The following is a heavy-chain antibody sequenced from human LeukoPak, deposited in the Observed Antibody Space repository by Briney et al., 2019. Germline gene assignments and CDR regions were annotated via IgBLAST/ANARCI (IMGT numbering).Heavy chain of an antibody. V-gene: IGHV1-69*04. Sequence: GSSVKVSCKASGGTFSSYAISWVRQAPGQGLEWMGRIIPILGIANYAQKFQGRVTITADKSTSTAYMELSSLRSEDTAVYYCAREVSSGWPRRDPFQHWGQGTLVTVSS. CDR2: IIPILGIA. CDR3: AREVSSGWPRRDPFQH. CDR1: GGTFSSYA. D-gene: IGHD6-19*01. J-gene: IGHJ1*01.